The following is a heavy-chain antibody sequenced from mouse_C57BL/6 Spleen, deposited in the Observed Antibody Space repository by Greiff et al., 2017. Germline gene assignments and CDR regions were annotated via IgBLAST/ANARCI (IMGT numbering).Heavy chain of an antibody. CDR3: TRSPLTTVVDDYAMDY. CDR1: GYTFTDYE. Sequence: QVQLQQSGAELVRPGASVTLSCKASGYTFTDYEMHWVKQTPVHGLEWIGAIDPETGGTAYNQKFKGKAILTADKSSSTAYMELRSLTSEDSAVYYCTRSPLTTVVDDYAMDYWGQGTSVTVSS. J-gene: IGHJ4*01. D-gene: IGHD1-1*01. CDR2: IDPETGGT. V-gene: IGHV1-15*01.